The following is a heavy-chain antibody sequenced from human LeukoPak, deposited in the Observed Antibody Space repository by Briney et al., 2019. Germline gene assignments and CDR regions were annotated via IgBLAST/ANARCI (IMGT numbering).Heavy chain of an antibody. CDR3: AKAFLGLTGKSPYYYYYMDV. CDR1: GFTFSSYA. CDR2: ISGSGGST. J-gene: IGHJ6*03. Sequence: GGSLGLSCAASGFTFSSYAMSWVRQAPGKGLEWVSAISGSGGSTYYADSVKGRFTISRDNSKNTLYLQMNSLRAEDTAVYYCAKAFLGLTGKSPYYYYYMDVWGKGTTVTVSS. V-gene: IGHV3-23*01. D-gene: IGHD3-9*01.